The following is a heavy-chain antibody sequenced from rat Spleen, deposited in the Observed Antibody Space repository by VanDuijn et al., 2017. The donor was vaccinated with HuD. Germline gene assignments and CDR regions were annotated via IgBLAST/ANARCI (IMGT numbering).Heavy chain of an antibody. CDR3: TRETMGVTPLIDY. CDR2: IWGDGRT. CDR1: GFSLTDYS. V-gene: IGHV2S63*01. J-gene: IGHJ2*01. D-gene: IGHD1-7*01. Sequence: EVQLKESGPGLVQPSQTLSLTCTVSGFSLTDYSIHWVRQPPGKGLEWMGGIWGDGRTDCNSPLKSRLSISRDTSKSQVFLEMNSLQTDDIGTYYCTRETMGVTPLIDYWGQGVMVTVSS.